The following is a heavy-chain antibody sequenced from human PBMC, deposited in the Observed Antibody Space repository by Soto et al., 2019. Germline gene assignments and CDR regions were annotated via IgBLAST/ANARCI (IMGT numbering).Heavy chain of an antibody. CDR2: FDPEDGET. CDR3: ATNTRAYQLLSPDFDY. J-gene: IGHJ4*02. D-gene: IGHD2-2*01. Sequence: ASVKVSCKVSGYTLTELSMHWVRQAPGKGLEWMGGFDPEDGETIYAQKFQGRVTMTEDTSTDTAYMELSSLRSEDTAVYYCATNTRAYQLLSPDFDYWGQGTLVTVSS. V-gene: IGHV1-24*01. CDR1: GYTLTELS.